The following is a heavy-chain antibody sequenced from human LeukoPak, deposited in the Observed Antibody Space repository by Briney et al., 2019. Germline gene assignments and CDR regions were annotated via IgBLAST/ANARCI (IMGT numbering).Heavy chain of an antibody. CDR2: IYYSGST. CDR1: GGSISSGDYY. D-gene: IGHD6-25*01. CDR3: AREGIAADGWFDP. V-gene: IGHV4-30-4*01. J-gene: IGHJ5*02. Sequence: SQTLSLTCTVSGGSISSGDYYWSWIRQPPGKGLEWIGYIYYSGSTYYNPSLKNRVTISVDTSKNQFSLKLSSVTAADTAVYYCAREGIAADGWFDPWGQGILVTVSS.